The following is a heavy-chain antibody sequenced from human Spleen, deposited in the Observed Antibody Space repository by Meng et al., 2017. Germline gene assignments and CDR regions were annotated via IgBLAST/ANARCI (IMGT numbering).Heavy chain of an antibody. Sequence: QVQLVQSGAEVRKPGASVKVSCKASGYTFTSYAIAWFRQAPGQGLEWLGWISGYNGDTYYAQNFQDRVTMTTDTSTNIASMEVRSLISDDTAVYYCARSPRLGEVGPPGYWGQGTLVTVS. CDR2: ISGYNGDT. D-gene: IGHD3-16*01. V-gene: IGHV1-18*01. CDR3: ARSPRLGEVGPPGY. J-gene: IGHJ4*02. CDR1: GYTFTSYA.